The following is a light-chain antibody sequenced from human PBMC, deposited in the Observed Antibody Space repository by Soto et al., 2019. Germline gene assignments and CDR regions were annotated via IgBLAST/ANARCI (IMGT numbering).Light chain of an antibody. Sequence: EIVMTQSPATLSVSPGERAPLSCRASQSVSSNLAWYQQKPGQAPRLLIYDASSRATGIPDRFSGSGSGTDFTLTISRVEPEDFAVYYCQQYLSLPITFGQGTRLEI. J-gene: IGKJ5*01. CDR1: QSVSSN. V-gene: IGKV3-20*01. CDR2: DAS. CDR3: QQYLSLPIT.